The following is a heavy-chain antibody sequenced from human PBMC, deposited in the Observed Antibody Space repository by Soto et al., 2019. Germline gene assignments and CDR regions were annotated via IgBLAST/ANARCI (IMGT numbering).Heavy chain of an antibody. V-gene: IGHV1-18*01. D-gene: IGHD2-15*01. CDR2: ISAYNGNT. Sequence: GASVKVSCKASGYTFTSYGISWVRQAPGQGLEWMGWISAYNGNTNYAQKLQGRVTMTTDTSTSTAYMELRSLRSDDTAVYYCARGQPLLQYSSGYDYWGQGTLVTVSS. CDR1: GYTFTSYG. J-gene: IGHJ4*02. CDR3: ARGQPLLQYSSGYDY.